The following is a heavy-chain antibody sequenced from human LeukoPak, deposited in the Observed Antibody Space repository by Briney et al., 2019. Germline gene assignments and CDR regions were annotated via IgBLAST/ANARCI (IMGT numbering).Heavy chain of an antibody. CDR3: AREDPHTYNFDF. V-gene: IGHV1-69*04. J-gene: IGHJ4*02. CDR1: GGTFSSYA. Sequence: SVKVSCKASGGTFSSYAISWVRQAPGQGLEWMGRIIPILGIANYAQKFQGRVTITADKSTSTAYMELSSLRSEDTAVYYCAREDPHTYNFDFWGPGTLVTVSS. CDR2: IIPILGIA. D-gene: IGHD1-1*01.